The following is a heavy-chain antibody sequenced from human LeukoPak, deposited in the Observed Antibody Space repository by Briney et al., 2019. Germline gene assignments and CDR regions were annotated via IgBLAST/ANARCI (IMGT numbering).Heavy chain of an antibody. CDR2: IKQDGSEK. J-gene: IGHJ4*02. CDR3: ARGYWNYGY. V-gene: IGHV3-7*04. CDR1: GFTFSSYG. D-gene: IGHD1-7*01. Sequence: GGSLRLSCAASGFTFSSYGMHWVRQAPGKGLEWVANIKQDGSEKYYVDSVKGRFPISRDNAKNSLYLQMNSLRAEDTAVYYCARGYWNYGYWGQGTLVTVSS.